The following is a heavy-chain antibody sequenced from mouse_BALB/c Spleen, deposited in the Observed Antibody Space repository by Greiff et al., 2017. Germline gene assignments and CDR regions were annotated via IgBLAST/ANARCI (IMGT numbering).Heavy chain of an antibody. D-gene: IGHD2-4*01. J-gene: IGHJ2*01. CDR2: ISSGGSYT. CDR3: ARLWDYDVGDYVDY. CDR1: GFTFSSYA. Sequence: EVMLVESGGGLVKPGGSLKLSCAASGFTFSSYAMSWVRQTPEKRLEWVATISSGGSYTYYPDSVKGRFTRTRNKAKNTLYIQMSSLRSEDTALYYYARLWDYDVGDYVDYWGQGTTLTVSS. V-gene: IGHV5-9-1*01.